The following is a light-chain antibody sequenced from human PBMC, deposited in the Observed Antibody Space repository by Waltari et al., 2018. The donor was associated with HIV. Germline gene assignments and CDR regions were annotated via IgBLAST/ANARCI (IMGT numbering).Light chain of an antibody. J-gene: IGLJ2*01. Sequence: QSVLTQPPSVSGTPGQRVTISCSGGSSNIGDNAVSWYQQFPGTAPKLLIYSNNQRPSGVPDRFSGSKSGTSASLAISGLQSEDEADYYCATLDDSLNGPVFGGGTKVTGL. V-gene: IGLV1-44*01. CDR1: SSNIGDNA. CDR3: ATLDDSLNGPV. CDR2: SNN.